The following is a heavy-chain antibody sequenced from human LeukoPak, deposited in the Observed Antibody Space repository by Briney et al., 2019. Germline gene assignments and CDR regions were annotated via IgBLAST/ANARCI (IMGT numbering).Heavy chain of an antibody. Sequence: SETLSLTCAVYGGSFSGYYWSWIRQPPGKGLEWIGEINHSGSTNYNPSLKSRVTISVDTSKNQFSLKLSSVTAADTAVYYCASQLAVAGSRGSSGYFQHWGQGTLVTVSS. D-gene: IGHD6-19*01. J-gene: IGHJ1*01. CDR2: INHSGST. CDR3: ASQLAVAGSRGSSGYFQH. CDR1: GGSFSGYY. V-gene: IGHV4-34*01.